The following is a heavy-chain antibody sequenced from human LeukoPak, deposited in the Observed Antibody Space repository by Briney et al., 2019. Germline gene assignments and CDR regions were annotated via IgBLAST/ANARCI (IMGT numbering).Heavy chain of an antibody. D-gene: IGHD5-12*01. CDR2: IYYSGST. V-gene: IGHV4-59*01. J-gene: IGHJ4*02. CDR1: GGSISSYY. CDR3: ARAEKYSGYDYGMAI. Sequence: SETLSLTCTVSGGSISSYYWSWIRQPPGKGLEWIGYIYYSGSTNYNPSLKSRVTISVDTSKNQFSLKLSSVTAADTAVYYCARAEKYSGYDYGMAIWGQGTLVTVSS.